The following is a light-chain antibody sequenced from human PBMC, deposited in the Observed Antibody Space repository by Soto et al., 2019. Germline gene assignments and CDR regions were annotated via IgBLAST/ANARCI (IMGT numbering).Light chain of an antibody. J-gene: IGLJ1*01. Sequence: QSALTQPPSASGSPGQSVTISCTGTSSDVGGYNYVSWYQQHPGKAPKVIIYEVSKRPSGVPDRFSGSKSGSTASLTVSGLQAEDEADYYCSSYAVTNIFVFGPGTKVTVL. CDR3: SSYAVTNIFV. V-gene: IGLV2-8*01. CDR2: EVS. CDR1: SSDVGGYNY.